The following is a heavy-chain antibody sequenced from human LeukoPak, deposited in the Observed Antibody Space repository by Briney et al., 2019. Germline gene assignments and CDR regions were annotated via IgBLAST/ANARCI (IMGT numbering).Heavy chain of an antibody. CDR1: GYTFTSYG. D-gene: IGHD1-7*01. V-gene: IGHV1-18*01. CDR2: ISAYNGNT. J-gene: IGHJ6*03. Sequence: ASVKVSCKASGYTFTSYGISWVRQAPGQGLEWMGWISAYNGNTNYAQKFQGRVTITADKSTSTAYMELSSLRSEDTAVYYCAREGELRVKGYYYYYMDVWGKGTTVTVSS. CDR3: AREGELRVKGYYYYYMDV.